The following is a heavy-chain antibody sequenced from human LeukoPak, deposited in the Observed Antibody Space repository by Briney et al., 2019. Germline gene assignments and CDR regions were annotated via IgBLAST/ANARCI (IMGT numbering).Heavy chain of an antibody. V-gene: IGHV1-46*01. D-gene: IGHD2-2*01. CDR3: ARDGCSSTSCYTILNWFDP. CDR2: INPSGGST. J-gene: IGHJ5*02. CDR1: GGTFSSYA. Sequence: EASVKVSCRASGGTFSSYAISWVRQAPGQGLEWMGIINPSGGSTSYAQKFQGRVTMTRDMSTSTVYMELSSLRSEDTAVYYCARDGCSSTSCYTILNWFDPWGQGTLVTVSS.